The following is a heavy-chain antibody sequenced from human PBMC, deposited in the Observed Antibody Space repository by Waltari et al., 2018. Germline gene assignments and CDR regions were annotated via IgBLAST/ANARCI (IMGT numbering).Heavy chain of an antibody. CDR2: IYTSWST. CDR1: GGSISSYY. CDR3: ARGSGYHYYYYYMDV. V-gene: IGHV4-4*07. Sequence: QVQLQESGPGLVKPSETLSLTCTVSGGSISSYYWSWIRQPAGKGLEWSGRIYTSWSTNYNPSLKSRVTMSVDTSKNQFSLKLSSVTSADTAVYYCARGSGYHYYYYYMDVWGQGTTVTVSS. J-gene: IGHJ6*03. D-gene: IGHD5-12*01.